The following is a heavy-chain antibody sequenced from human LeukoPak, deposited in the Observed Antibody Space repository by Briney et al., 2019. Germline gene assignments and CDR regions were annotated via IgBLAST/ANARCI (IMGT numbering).Heavy chain of an antibody. D-gene: IGHD4-17*01. CDR2: IKQDGSEK. J-gene: IGHJ4*02. CDR3: ARGVTVKRGAFNY. V-gene: IGHV3-7*01. CDR1: GFTFSSYW. Sequence: GGSLRLSCAASGFTFSSYWMSWVRQAPGKGLEWVANIKQDGSEKYYVDSVKGRFTISRDNAKNSRYLQMNSLRAEDTAVYYCARGVTVKRGAFNYWGQGTLVTVSS.